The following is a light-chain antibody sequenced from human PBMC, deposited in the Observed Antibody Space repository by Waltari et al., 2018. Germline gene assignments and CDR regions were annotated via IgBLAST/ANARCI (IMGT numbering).Light chain of an antibody. CDR1: QDIRKY. Sequence: DIQMTQSPSSLSASVGDRVTITCQASQDIRKYLNWYQQKPGTAPKLLIYDASNLETGVPSRFSGSGSETDFTFTISSLQPEDIATYYCQQYDNLPVTFGQGTKLEIK. CDR2: DAS. V-gene: IGKV1-33*01. CDR3: QQYDNLPVT. J-gene: IGKJ2*01.